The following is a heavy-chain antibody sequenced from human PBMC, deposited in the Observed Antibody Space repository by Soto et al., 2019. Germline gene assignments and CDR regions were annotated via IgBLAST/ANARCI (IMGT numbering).Heavy chain of an antibody. V-gene: IGHV4-34*01. CDR1: DGSFSGYY. Sequence: XXTLSLPCAVYDGSFSGYYWRWILQPPGKGLEWIGESNDRGSTNYSPSLKSRVTISVDTSKNQFSLKLSSVTAADTAVYYCAYCSSTTCFARLTYWGQGIPVTVSS. J-gene: IGHJ4*02. CDR2: SNDRGST. D-gene: IGHD2-2*01. CDR3: AYCSSTTCFARLTY.